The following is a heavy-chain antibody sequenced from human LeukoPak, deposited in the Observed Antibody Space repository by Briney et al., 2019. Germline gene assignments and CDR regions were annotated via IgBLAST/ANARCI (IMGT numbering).Heavy chain of an antibody. CDR2: ISAYNGNT. J-gene: IGHJ4*02. D-gene: IGHD2-15*01. CDR1: GYTFTSYG. CDR3: ARAYCSGGSCYFDY. V-gene: IGHV1-18*01. Sequence: GASVKVSCKASGYTFTSYGISWVRQAPGQGLEWMGWISAYNGNTNYAQKLQGRVTMTTDTSTSTAYMELRSLTSDDTAVYYCARAYCSGGSCYFDYWGQGTLVTVSS.